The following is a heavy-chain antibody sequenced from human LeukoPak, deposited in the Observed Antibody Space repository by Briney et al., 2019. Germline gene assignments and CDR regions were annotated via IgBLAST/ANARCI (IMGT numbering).Heavy chain of an antibody. CDR1: GGSFSGYY. V-gene: IGHV4-34*01. CDR3: ARGARLRYFDWLLGQCYFDY. J-gene: IGHJ4*02. CDR2: INHSGST. D-gene: IGHD3-9*01. Sequence: SETLSLTCAVYGGSFSGYYWSWIRQPPGKGLEWIGEINHSGSTNYNPSLKSRVTISVDTSKNQFSLKLSSVTAADTAVYYCARGARLRYFDWLLGQCYFDYWGQGTLVTVSS.